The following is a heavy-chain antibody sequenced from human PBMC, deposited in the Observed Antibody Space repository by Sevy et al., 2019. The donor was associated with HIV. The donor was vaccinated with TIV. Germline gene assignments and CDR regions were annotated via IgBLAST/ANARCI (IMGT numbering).Heavy chain of an antibody. J-gene: IGHJ4*02. CDR1: GFSFSDAW. Sequence: GGSLRLSCAASGFSFSDAWLNWVRQAPGKGLEWVGRIKRRRDGGTTDYAAPVKGRIIISRDDSWSMLYLHMNSLKTEDTATYYCAISGRSWDYFDYWGPGALVTVSS. V-gene: IGHV3-15*01. D-gene: IGHD6-13*01. CDR3: AISGRSWDYFDY. CDR2: IKRRRDGGTT.